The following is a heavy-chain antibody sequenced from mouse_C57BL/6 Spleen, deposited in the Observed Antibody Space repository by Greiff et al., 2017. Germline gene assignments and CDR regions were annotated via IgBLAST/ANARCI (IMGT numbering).Heavy chain of an antibody. Sequence: VKLVESGAELARPGASVKMSCKASGYTFTSYTMHWVKQRPGQGLEWIGYINPSSGYTKYNQKFKDKATLTADKSSSTAYMQLSSLTSEDSAVYYCARSRTAQAPYAMGCWGQGTSVTVSS. V-gene: IGHV1-4*01. CDR2: INPSSGYT. D-gene: IGHD3-2*02. CDR1: GYTFTSYT. J-gene: IGHJ4*01. CDR3: ARSRTAQAPYAMGC.